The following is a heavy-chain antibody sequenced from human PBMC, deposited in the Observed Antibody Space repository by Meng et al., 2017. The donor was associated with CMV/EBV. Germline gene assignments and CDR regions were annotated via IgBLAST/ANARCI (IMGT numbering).Heavy chain of an antibody. V-gene: IGHV3-66*02. Sequence: GGSLRLSCAASGFTVSSNYMSWVRQAPGKGLEWVSVIYSGGSTYYADSVKGRFTISRDNSKNTLYLQMNSLRAEDTAVYYCARDGNYGDYGDGYWGQGTLVTVSS. CDR2: IYSGGST. D-gene: IGHD4-17*01. CDR1: GFTVSSNY. CDR3: ARDGNYGDYGDGY. J-gene: IGHJ4*02.